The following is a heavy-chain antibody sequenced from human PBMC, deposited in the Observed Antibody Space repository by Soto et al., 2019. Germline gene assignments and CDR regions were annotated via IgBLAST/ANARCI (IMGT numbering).Heavy chain of an antibody. CDR2: INHSGST. Sequence: PSETLSLTCAVYGGTFCGYYWSWIRKPPGKGLEWIGEINHSGSTNYNPSLKSRVTISVDTSKNQFSLKLSSVTAADTAVYYCARERPYSSSWYHDYWGQGTLVTVSS. V-gene: IGHV4-34*01. J-gene: IGHJ4*02. CDR1: GGTFCGYY. CDR3: ARERPYSSSWYHDY. D-gene: IGHD6-13*01.